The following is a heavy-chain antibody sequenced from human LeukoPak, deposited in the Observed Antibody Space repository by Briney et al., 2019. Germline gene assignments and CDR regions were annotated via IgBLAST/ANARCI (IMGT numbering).Heavy chain of an antibody. D-gene: IGHD3-10*01. J-gene: IGHJ4*02. CDR3: ARVGYYSSGPFSYFDY. CDR2: ISYDGSNE. V-gene: IGHV3-30-3*01. CDR1: GFTFSRYA. Sequence: PGGSLRLSCAASGFTFSRYAMHWVRQAPGKGLEWVAVISYDGSNEYYADSVKGRFTISRDSSENTLYLQMNSLRVEDTAVYYCARVGYYSSGPFSYFDYWGQGTLLTVSS.